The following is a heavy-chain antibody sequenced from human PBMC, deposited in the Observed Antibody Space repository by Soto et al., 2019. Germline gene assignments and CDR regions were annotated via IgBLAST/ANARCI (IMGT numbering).Heavy chain of an antibody. CDR2: ISGSGGST. CDR1: GFTFSSYA. J-gene: IGHJ4*02. D-gene: IGHD2-15*01. V-gene: IGHV3-23*01. Sequence: GGSLRLSCAASGFTFSSYAMSWVRQAPGKGLEWVSAISGSGGSTYYADSVKGRFTISRDNSKNTLYLQMNSLRAEDTAVYYCAKFPLQYCSGGSCYFFDYWGQGTLVTVSS. CDR3: AKFPLQYCSGGSCYFFDY.